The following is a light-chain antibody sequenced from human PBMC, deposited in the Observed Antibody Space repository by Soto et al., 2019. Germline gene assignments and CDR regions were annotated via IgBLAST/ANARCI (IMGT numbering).Light chain of an antibody. CDR3: QQYGSSPLS. Sequence: EIVLTQSPGTLSLSPGERATLSCRASQSVSSSYLAWYQHKPGQAPRLLIYGASSRATGIPDRFSGSGSGTDFHLTISRLQPEDFAVYYCQQYGSSPLSFGQGTRLEIK. V-gene: IGKV3-20*01. CDR2: GAS. J-gene: IGKJ2*03. CDR1: QSVSSSY.